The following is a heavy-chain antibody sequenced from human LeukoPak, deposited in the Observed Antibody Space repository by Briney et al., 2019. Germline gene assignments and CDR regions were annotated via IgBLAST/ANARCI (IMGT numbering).Heavy chain of an antibody. J-gene: IGHJ5*02. CDR2: IYYSGST. V-gene: IGHV4-61*10. CDR3: ARQGYSSSWYWFDP. D-gene: IGHD6-13*01. CDR1: GGSMSRGSYY. Sequence: KASETLSLTCVVSGGSMSRGSYYWNWIRQPAGKGLEWIGYIYYSGSTNYNPSLKSRVTISVDTSKNQFSLKLSSVTAADTAVYFCARQGYSSSWYWFDPWGQGTLVTVSS.